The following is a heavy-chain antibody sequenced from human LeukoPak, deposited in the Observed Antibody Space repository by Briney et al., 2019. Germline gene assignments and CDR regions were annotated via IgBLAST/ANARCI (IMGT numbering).Heavy chain of an antibody. V-gene: IGHV1-18*01. J-gene: IGHJ4*02. CDR3: ARAHGICSGGSCYPVDY. D-gene: IGHD2-15*01. CDR1: GYTFTSYG. CDR2: ISAYTGYT. Sequence: GASVTVSCKASGYTFTSYGISWVRLAPGQGLEWMGWISAYTGYTNYAQKLQGRVTMTTDTSTSTAFMELRSLRSDDTAVYYCARAHGICSGGSCYPVDYWGQGTLVTVSS.